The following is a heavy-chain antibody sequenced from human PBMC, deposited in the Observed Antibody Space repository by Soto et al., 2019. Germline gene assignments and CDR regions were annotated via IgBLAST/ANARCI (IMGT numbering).Heavy chain of an antibody. CDR1: GGSISSGGYY. CDR3: ASPNDNSGSIDY. V-gene: IGHV4-31*03. Sequence: QVQLQESGPGLVKPSQTLSLTCTVSGGSISSGGYYWSWIRQHPGKGLEWIGYIYYSGSTYYNPSLKTRVTISVDTSKNQFSLKLSSVTAADTAVYYCASPNDNSGSIDYWGQGTLVTVSS. D-gene: IGHD3-22*01. J-gene: IGHJ4*02. CDR2: IYYSGST.